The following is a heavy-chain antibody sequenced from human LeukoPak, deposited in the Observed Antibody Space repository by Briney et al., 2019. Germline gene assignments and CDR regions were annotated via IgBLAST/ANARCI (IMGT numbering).Heavy chain of an antibody. J-gene: IGHJ3*02. D-gene: IGHD1-14*01. CDR1: GGSTSNFY. CDR3: ARNRPAFDI. Sequence: KTSETLSLTCTVSGGSTSNFYWSWIRQPAGKGLEWIGRIYSTGSTNYNPSLESRVTMSLDTSKNQFSLRLTSLTAADTAVYYCARNRPAFDIWGQGTMVTVSS. V-gene: IGHV4-4*07. CDR2: IYSTGST.